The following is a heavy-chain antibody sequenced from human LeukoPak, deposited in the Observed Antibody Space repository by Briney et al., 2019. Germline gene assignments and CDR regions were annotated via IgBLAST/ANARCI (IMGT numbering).Heavy chain of an antibody. CDR2: ISWNSGSI. CDR1: GFTFDDYA. Sequence: GGSLRLSCAASGFTFDDYAMHWVRQAPGKGLEWVSGISWNSGSIGYADYVKGRFTISRDNAKNSLYLQMNSLRAEDTALYYCAKDSVPEYSSGWYLRYYYYGMDVWGQGTTVTVSS. J-gene: IGHJ6*02. V-gene: IGHV3-9*01. CDR3: AKDSVPEYSSGWYLRYYYYGMDV. D-gene: IGHD6-19*01.